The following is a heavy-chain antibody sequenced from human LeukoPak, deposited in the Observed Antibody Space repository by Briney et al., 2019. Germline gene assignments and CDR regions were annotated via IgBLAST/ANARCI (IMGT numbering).Heavy chain of an antibody. Sequence: GGSLRLSCAASGFTFSSYAMHWVRQAPGKGLEYVSAISSNGGSTYYANSVKGRFTISRDNSKNTLYLQMGSLRAEDMAVYYCGRGDTPGWGSYRYTGFFDYWGQGTLVTVSS. CDR2: ISSNGGST. D-gene: IGHD3-16*02. CDR3: GRGDTPGWGSYRYTGFFDY. V-gene: IGHV3-64*01. J-gene: IGHJ4*02. CDR1: GFTFSSYA.